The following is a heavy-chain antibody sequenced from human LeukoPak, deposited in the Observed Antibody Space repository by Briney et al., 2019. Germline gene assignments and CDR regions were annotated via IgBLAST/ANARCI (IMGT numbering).Heavy chain of an antibody. CDR2: IYHSGST. CDR1: GYSISSGYY. CDR3: ARMEVAIDY. J-gene: IGHJ4*02. Sequence: SETLSLTCAVSGYSISSGYYWGWIRQPPGKGLEWIGSIYHSGSTYYNPSLKSRVTISVDTSKNQFSLKLSSVTAADTAVYYCARMEVAIDYWGQGNLVTVSS. V-gene: IGHV4-38-2*01. D-gene: IGHD2-15*01.